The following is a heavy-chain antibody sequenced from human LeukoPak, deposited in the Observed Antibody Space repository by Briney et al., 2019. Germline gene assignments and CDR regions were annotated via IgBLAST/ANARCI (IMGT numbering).Heavy chain of an antibody. D-gene: IGHD6-19*01. CDR2: ISYDGSNK. CDR3: ARDHRVYSSGWSYYFDY. J-gene: IGHJ4*02. V-gene: IGHV3-30-3*01. Sequence: PGGSLRLSCAASGFTFSSYAMHWVRQAPGKGLEWVAVISYDGSNKYYADSVKGRFTISRDNSKNTLYLQMNSLRAEDTAVYYCARDHRVYSSGWSYYFDYWGQGTLVTVSS. CDR1: GFTFSSYA.